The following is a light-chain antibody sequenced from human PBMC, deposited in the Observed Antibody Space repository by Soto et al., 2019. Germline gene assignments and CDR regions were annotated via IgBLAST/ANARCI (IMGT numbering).Light chain of an antibody. V-gene: IGLV2-14*01. CDR1: SSDVGGYNY. Sequence: QSVLTQPASVSGSPGQSITISCTGTSSDVGGYNYVSCYQQHPGKAPKLMIYDVSNRPSGVSNRFSGSKSGNTASLTISGLQAEDEADYYCSSYTSSSPDVFGTGTKLTVL. J-gene: IGLJ1*01. CDR3: SSYTSSSPDV. CDR2: DVS.